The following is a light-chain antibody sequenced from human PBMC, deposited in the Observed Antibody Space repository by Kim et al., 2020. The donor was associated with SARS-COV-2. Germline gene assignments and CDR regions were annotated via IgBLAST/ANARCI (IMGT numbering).Light chain of an antibody. CDR2: DTY. CDR1: TGAVTSGHF. V-gene: IGLV7-46*01. Sequence: GGTLPRPCGSSTGAVTSGHFPYWVQQKPGQAPRTLIYDTYIKHSWTPARFSGSLLGGKAALTLSGAQPEDEAHYYCLLFYNGPRVFGGGTELTVL. CDR3: LLFYNGPRV. J-gene: IGLJ3*02.